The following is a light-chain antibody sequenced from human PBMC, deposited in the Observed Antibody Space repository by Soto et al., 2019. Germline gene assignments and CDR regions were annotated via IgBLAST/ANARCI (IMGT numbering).Light chain of an antibody. J-gene: IGKJ2*01. CDR1: QSISSY. CDR3: QQSYSYT. V-gene: IGKV1-39*01. Sequence: DIQMTQSPSSLSASVGDRVTITCQASQSISSYLNWYQQKPGKAPKLLIYAASSLQSGVPSRFSGSGSGTDYTLTISSLQPEDFETYYCQQSYSYTFGQGTKLEIK. CDR2: AAS.